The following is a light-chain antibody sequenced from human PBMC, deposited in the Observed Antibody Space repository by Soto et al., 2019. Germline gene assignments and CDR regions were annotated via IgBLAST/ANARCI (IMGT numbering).Light chain of an antibody. Sequence: EIVMAQSPATLSVSPVETATSACMASQSVSSKLAWYQQKPGQSPTLLIYGASNRATGIPDRFSGSGSGTDFTLTISRLETEDFAVYYCQQYGSSGTFGQGTKVDIK. CDR1: QSVSSK. CDR2: GAS. CDR3: QQYGSSGT. V-gene: IGKV3-20*01. J-gene: IGKJ1*01.